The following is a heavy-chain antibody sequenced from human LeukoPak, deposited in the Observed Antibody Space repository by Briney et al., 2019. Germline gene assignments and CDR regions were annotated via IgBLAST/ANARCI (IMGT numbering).Heavy chain of an antibody. Sequence: GESLKISCQGSGDNFPIYWIGGVRQMPGQGLEWMGIIYPDDSNTIYGPSFQGQVTISADKSINTAYLEWSSLKASDTAIYYCARQGAAGKSYYYYMDVWGKRTTVTVSS. V-gene: IGHV5-51*01. CDR1: GDNFPIYW. J-gene: IGHJ6*03. D-gene: IGHD6-13*01. CDR3: ARQGAAGKSYYYYMDV. CDR2: IYPDDSNT.